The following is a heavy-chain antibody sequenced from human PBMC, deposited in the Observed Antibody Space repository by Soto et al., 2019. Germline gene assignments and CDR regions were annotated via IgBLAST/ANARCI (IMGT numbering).Heavy chain of an antibody. CDR1: GYTFTSYD. CDR2: MNPNSGNT. V-gene: IGHV1-8*01. CDR3: ARWPQQLPYSSSSVYYYYYMDV. D-gene: IGHD6-6*01. J-gene: IGHJ6*03. Sequence: ASVKVSCKASGYTFTSYDINWVRQATGQGLEWMGWMNPNSGNTGYAQKFQGRVTMTRNTSISTAYMELSSLRSEDTAVYYCARWPQQLPYSSSSVYYYYYMDVWGKGTTVTVSS.